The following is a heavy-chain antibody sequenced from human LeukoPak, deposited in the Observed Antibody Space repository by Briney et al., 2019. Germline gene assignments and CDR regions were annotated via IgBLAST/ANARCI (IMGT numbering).Heavy chain of an antibody. CDR3: TTDYYDSFGDSSYY. J-gene: IGHJ4*02. CDR1: GSTFSQAW. Sequence: PGGSLRLSCAPSGSTFSQAWMSCVSPPRGGGLGWVGYIKSETYGGTTDYAAPVSGRFTISRDDSNNTLYLQKNGLKADDTAAYYCTTDYYDSFGDSSYYWGRGTLASVSS. CDR2: IKSETYGGTT. V-gene: IGHV3-15*01. D-gene: IGHD3-22*01.